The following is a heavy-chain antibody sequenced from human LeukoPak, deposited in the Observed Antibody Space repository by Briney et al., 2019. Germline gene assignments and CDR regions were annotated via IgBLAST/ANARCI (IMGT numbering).Heavy chain of an antibody. Sequence: SETLSLTCTVSGGSISSYYWTWIRQPPGKGLEWIGYIYYSRSTNYNPSLKSRVTISVDTSKNQLSLKLSSVTAADTAVYYGARPRIWFDYWGQGTLVTVSS. CDR3: ARPRIWFDY. V-gene: IGHV4-59*08. D-gene: IGHD1-14*01. CDR2: IYYSRST. CDR1: GGSISSYY. J-gene: IGHJ4*02.